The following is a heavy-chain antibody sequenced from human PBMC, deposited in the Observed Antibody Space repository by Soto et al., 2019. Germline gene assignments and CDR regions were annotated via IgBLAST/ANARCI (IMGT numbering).Heavy chain of an antibody. Sequence: KASDTLSLTYAVYGGSFSGYYWSWIRQPPGKGLEWIGEINHSGSTNYNPSLKSRVTISVDTSKNQFSLKLSSVTAADTAVYYCASNKGLRRFAFDIWGQGTMVTVPS. CDR1: GGSFSGYY. J-gene: IGHJ3*02. D-gene: IGHD5-12*01. V-gene: IGHV4-34*01. CDR3: ASNKGLRRFAFDI. CDR2: INHSGST.